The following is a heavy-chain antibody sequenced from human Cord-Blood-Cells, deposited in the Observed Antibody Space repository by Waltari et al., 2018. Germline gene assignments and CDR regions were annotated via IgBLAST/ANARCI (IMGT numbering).Heavy chain of an antibody. V-gene: IGHV1-2*06. CDR2: NNQNIGGT. CDR1: GYTFTGYY. D-gene: IGHD2-15*01. J-gene: IGHJ6*02. CDR3: ARRVAEDGMDV. Sequence: QVQMVQSGAEVKTTGASVTVSCKASGYTFTGYYLQWVRQAPGQGLEWMGRNNQNIGGTNYEQKFQGRGTMTRDTSISTAYMELGRLRSDDTAVYYCARRVAEDGMDVWGQGTTVTVSS.